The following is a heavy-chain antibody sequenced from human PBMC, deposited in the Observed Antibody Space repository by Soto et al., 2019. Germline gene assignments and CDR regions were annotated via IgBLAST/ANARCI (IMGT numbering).Heavy chain of an antibody. J-gene: IGHJ4*02. CDR1: GYTFASYG. V-gene: IGHV1-18*01. Sequence: ASVKVSCKASGYTFASYGISWVRQAPGQGLEWMGWISAYNGNTNYAQKLQGRVTMTTDTSTSTAYMELRSLRSDDTAVYYCARAPSSSYYDILSCYYFLPDVDYWGQGTLVTVSS. CDR2: ISAYNGNT. CDR3: ARAPSSSYYDILSCYYFLPDVDY. D-gene: IGHD3-9*01.